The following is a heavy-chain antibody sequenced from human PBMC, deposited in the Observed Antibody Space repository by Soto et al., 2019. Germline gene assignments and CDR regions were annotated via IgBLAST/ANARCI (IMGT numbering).Heavy chain of an antibody. V-gene: IGHV4-34*01. CDR2: INHSGIT. D-gene: IGHD3-3*01. CDR3: ARGAIWSAREWFAL. J-gene: IGHJ5*02. Sequence: SETLSLTCAVDGGSFSDYKWSWIRQSPGKGLEWIGEINHSGITNYNPSFTSRVTLSVDTSKRQFSLRVKSVTAADTAVYFCARGAIWSAREWFALWGQRTQVT. CDR1: GGSFSDYK.